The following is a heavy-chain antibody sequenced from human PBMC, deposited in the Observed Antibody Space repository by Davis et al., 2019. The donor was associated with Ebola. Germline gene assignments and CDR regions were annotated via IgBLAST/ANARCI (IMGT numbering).Heavy chain of an antibody. CDR1: GFTFSNYI. V-gene: IGHV3-74*01. CDR2: INPDGSFT. J-gene: IGHJ6*04. Sequence: GESLKISCAASGFTFSNYIMSWVRQSPGKGLVWVSRINPDGSFTDYADSVKGRFTISRDNAKNTLYLQMSSLRAEDTAVYYCARGPTTVTTPLDVWGKGTTVTVSS. CDR3: ARGPTTVTTPLDV. D-gene: IGHD4-17*01.